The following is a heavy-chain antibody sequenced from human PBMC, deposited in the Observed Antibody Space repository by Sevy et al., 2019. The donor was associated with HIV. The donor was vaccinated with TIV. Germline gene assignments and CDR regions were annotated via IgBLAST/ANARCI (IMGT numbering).Heavy chain of an antibody. CDR1: GYSISSGYY. V-gene: IGHV4-38-2*01. D-gene: IGHD2-21*02. CDR2: IYHSGTT. J-gene: IGHJ6*02. Sequence: SETLSLTCAVSGYSISSGYYWRWIRQSPGKGLEWIGNIYHSGTTYYNPSLKSRVTISVDTSKNQFSLKLRSVTATDTAVYYCARASGGDKLDYYGMDVWGQGTTVTVSS. CDR3: ARASGGDKLDYYGMDV.